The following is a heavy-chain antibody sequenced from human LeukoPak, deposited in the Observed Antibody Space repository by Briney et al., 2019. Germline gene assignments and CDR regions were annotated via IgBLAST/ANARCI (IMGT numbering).Heavy chain of an antibody. J-gene: IGHJ4*02. V-gene: IGHV1-2*02. CDR3: ATDRDYSNTERGFDY. Sequence: ASVKVSCKTSGYTFSDYYIHWVRQAPGQGLEWMGWINPNSGETNSAQKFQGRVTMTGDTAIRTAYMALSRLTSDDTAVYYCATDRDYSNTERGFDYWGQGSLVTVPS. CDR1: GYTFSDYY. CDR2: INPNSGET. D-gene: IGHD4-11*01.